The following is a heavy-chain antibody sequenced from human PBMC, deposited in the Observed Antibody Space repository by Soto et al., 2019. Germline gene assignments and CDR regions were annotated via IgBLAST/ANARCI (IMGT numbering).Heavy chain of an antibody. J-gene: IGHJ4*02. CDR2: LSASGSKK. CDR1: GFIFSNYA. CDR3: VKDYPTIVTTWSIY. Sequence: PGGSLRLSCATSGFIFSNYAMSWVRQAPGEGLEWVAGLSASGSKKYYADSVKGRFSISRDNSKNTLYLQMNSLGAEDTAVYYCVKDYPTIVTTWSIYWGQGTLVTVSS. D-gene: IGHD1-1*01. V-gene: IGHV3-23*01.